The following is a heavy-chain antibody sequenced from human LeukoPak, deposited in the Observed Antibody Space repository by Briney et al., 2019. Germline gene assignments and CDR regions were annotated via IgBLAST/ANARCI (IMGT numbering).Heavy chain of an antibody. Sequence: ASVKVSCKASGYIFSTYGISWVRQAPGQGLEWMGRISGYNGNTNYAQKLQGRVTMTTDTSTSTAYMEVRSLRSDDTALYYCARVDAMAREVINWFDPWGQGTLVTVSS. CDR3: ARVDAMAREVINWFDP. CDR1: GYIFSTYG. CDR2: ISGYNGNT. D-gene: IGHD3-10*01. J-gene: IGHJ5*02. V-gene: IGHV1-18*01.